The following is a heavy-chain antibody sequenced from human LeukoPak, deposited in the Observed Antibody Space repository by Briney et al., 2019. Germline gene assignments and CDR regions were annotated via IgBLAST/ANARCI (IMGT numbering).Heavy chain of an antibody. J-gene: IGHJ4*02. CDR1: GYSFTTYW. CDR3: ARSDSSGYYRTVFDH. Sequence: GESLKISCKGSGYSFTTYWVGWARQMAGKGLEWMGIIYPGDSDTRYSPSFQGQVTISADKSISTAYLQWSSLKASDTAMYYCARSDSSGYYRTVFDHWGQGTLVTVSS. CDR2: IYPGDSDT. V-gene: IGHV5-51*01. D-gene: IGHD3-22*01.